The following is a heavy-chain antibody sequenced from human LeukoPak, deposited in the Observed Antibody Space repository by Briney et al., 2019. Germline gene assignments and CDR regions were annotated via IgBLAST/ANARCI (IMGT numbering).Heavy chain of an antibody. Sequence: SQTLSLTCTVSGGSISSGGYYWSWIRQHPGKGLEWIGYIYYSGSTYYNPSLKSRVTISVDTSKNQFSLKLSSVTAADTAVYYCASLVVPAATHYFDYWGQGTLVTVSS. CDR2: IYYSGST. V-gene: IGHV4-31*03. CDR1: GGSISSGGYY. D-gene: IGHD2-2*01. J-gene: IGHJ4*02. CDR3: ASLVVPAATHYFDY.